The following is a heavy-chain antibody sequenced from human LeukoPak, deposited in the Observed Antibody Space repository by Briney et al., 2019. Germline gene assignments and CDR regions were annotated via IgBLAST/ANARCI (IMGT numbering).Heavy chain of an antibody. D-gene: IGHD3-10*01. J-gene: IGHJ4*02. Sequence: SETLSLTCAVSGGSISSSNYYWGWIRQPPGKGLEWIGYIYYSGSTYYNPSLKSRVTISVDTSKNQFSLKLSSVTAADTAVYYCARVGNYYGSGSYFNGWGQGTLVTVSS. CDR2: IYYSGST. V-gene: IGHV4-31*11. CDR1: GGSISSSNYY. CDR3: ARVGNYYGSGSYFNG.